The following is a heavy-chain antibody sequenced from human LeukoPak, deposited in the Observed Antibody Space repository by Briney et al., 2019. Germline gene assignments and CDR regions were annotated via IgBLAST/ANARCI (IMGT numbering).Heavy chain of an antibody. J-gene: IGHJ4*02. CDR1: GFTFSSYG. Sequence: GGSLRLSCAASGFTFSSYGMHWVRQAPGKGLEWVAVISYDGSNKYYADSVKGRFTISRDNSKNTLYLQMNSLRAEDTAVYYCATGSRYCSSTSCYLARITMVRGVRLGLEYWGQGTLVTVSS. D-gene: IGHD2-2*01. CDR2: ISYDGSNK. CDR3: ATGSRYCSSTSCYLARITMVRGVRLGLEY. V-gene: IGHV3-30*03.